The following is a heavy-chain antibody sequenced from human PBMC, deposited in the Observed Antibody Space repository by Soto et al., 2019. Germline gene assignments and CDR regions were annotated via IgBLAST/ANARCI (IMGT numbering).Heavy chain of an antibody. CDR3: AREYYDILTGKSGMDV. D-gene: IGHD3-9*01. Sequence: ASVKVSCKASGYTFTGYYMHWVRQAPGQGLEWMGWINPNSGGTNYAQKFQGWVTMTRDTFISTAYMELSRLRSDDTAVYYCAREYYDILTGKSGMDVWGQGTTVTVS. V-gene: IGHV1-2*04. CDR1: GYTFTGYY. CDR2: INPNSGGT. J-gene: IGHJ6*02.